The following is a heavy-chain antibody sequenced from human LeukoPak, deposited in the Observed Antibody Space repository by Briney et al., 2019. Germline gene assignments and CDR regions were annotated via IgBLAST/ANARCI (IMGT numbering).Heavy chain of an antibody. CDR2: IYYSGST. CDR3: RKYYYDSSGYNDY. J-gene: IGHJ4*02. Sequence: SETLSLTCTVSGGSISSSSYYWGWIRQPPGKGLEWIGSIYYSGSTYYNPSLKSRVTISVDTSKNQFSLKLSSVTAADTAVYYCRKYYYDSSGYNDYWGQGTLVTVSS. V-gene: IGHV4-39*07. CDR1: GGSISSSSYY. D-gene: IGHD3-22*01.